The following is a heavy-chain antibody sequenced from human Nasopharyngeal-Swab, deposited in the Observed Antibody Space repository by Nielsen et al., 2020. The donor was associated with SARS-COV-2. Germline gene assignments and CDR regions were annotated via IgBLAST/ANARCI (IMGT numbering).Heavy chain of an antibody. CDR1: GFPFSTYG. CDR2: ISSYSTDI. J-gene: IGHJ4*02. Sequence: GGSLRLSCAASGFPFSTYGMNWVRQAPGKGLEWVSSISSYSTDINYAASVKGRFTISRDNAKNSLYLQMNSLRAEDTAVYYCVRDTPAMFAYWGQGMLVTVSS. V-gene: IGHV3-21*01. CDR3: VRDTPAMFAY.